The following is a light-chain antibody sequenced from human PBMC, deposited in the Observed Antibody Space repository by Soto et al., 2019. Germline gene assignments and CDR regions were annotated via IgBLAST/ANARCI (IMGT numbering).Light chain of an antibody. CDR2: GAS. Sequence: EIVMTQSPATLSVSPGERATLSCRASHRVSSYLAWYQQKPGQAPRLLIYGASTRATGIPARFSGSESGTEFTLTISSLQSEDFAVYYCQQYNNWPLTFGAGTKVEIK. J-gene: IGKJ4*01. CDR1: HRVSSY. V-gene: IGKV3-15*01. CDR3: QQYNNWPLT.